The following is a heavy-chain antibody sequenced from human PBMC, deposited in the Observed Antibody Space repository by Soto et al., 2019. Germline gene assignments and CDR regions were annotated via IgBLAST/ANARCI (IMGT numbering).Heavy chain of an antibody. J-gene: IGHJ4*02. Sequence: QVQLVESGGGLVKPGGSMRLSCAASGFTFSDYYMSWIRQAPGKGLEWVSYISSSSSYTNYADSVKGRFTISRDNAKNSLYLQMNSLRAEDTAVYYCARADYGGNLGYFDYWGQGTLVTVSS. CDR3: ARADYGGNLGYFDY. V-gene: IGHV3-11*06. CDR2: ISSSSSYT. D-gene: IGHD4-17*01. CDR1: GFTFSDYY.